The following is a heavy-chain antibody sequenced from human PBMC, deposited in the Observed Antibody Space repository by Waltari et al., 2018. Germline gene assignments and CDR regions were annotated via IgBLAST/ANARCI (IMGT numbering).Heavy chain of an antibody. CDR3: ARQSYYDESGHD. CDR2: IYYSWTT. Sequence: QLELQESGPGLVKPSETLSLTCSVSGGSIRRRGYYWVWIRQPPGKGLEWIGSIYYSWTTYYNPSLNSRVTISVDTSKNQFSLKLTSVTAADTAMYFCARQSYYDESGHDWGQGTLVTVSS. D-gene: IGHD3-22*01. CDR1: GGSIRRRGYY. V-gene: IGHV4-39*01. J-gene: IGHJ4*02.